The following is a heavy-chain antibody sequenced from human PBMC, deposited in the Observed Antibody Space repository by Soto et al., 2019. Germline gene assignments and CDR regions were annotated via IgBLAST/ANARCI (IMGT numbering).Heavy chain of an antibody. CDR3: ARDVRNADYDY. J-gene: IGHJ4*02. Sequence: EVQLVESGGGLVQPGESLRLSCAVSGFTFSTHAMNWVRQAPGKGLEWVAYIHGTRSIIYYADSVKGRLTISRDNAKNSLFLQMDSLRDEDTAVYYCARDVRNADYDYWGQGTLVTVSS. CDR1: GFTFSTHA. V-gene: IGHV3-48*02. CDR2: IHGTRSII. D-gene: IGHD3-16*01.